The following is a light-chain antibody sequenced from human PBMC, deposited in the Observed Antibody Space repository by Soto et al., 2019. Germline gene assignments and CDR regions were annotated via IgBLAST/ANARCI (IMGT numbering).Light chain of an antibody. J-gene: IGKJ1*01. CDR1: QSVSRTS. Sequence: EIVLTQSPGTLSLPIGERTTLSCRASQSVSRTSLSWYQQKPGRAPRLLIYDASNRATGSPVRFSGSGSGTDFTLTISSLEPEDFAVYYCQQYGSSRTFGQGTKVDIK. CDR2: DAS. CDR3: QQYGSSRT. V-gene: IGKV3-20*01.